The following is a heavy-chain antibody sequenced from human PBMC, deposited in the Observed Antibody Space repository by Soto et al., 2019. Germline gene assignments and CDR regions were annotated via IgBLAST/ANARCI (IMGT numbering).Heavy chain of an antibody. CDR2: IYWDDDK. V-gene: IGHV2-5*02. D-gene: IGHD2-2*01. CDR1: GFSLSTSGVG. CDR3: AHRVPVGGQLLVGYFDY. Sequence: SGPTLVNPTQTLTLTCTFSGFSLSTSGVGVGWIRQPPGKALEWLALIYWDDDKRYSPSLKSRLTITKDTSKNQVVLTMTNMDPVDTATYYCAHRVPVGGQLLVGYFDYWGQGTLVTVSS. J-gene: IGHJ4*02.